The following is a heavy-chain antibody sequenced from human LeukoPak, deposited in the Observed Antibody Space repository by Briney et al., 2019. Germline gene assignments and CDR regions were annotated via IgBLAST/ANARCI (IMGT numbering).Heavy chain of an antibody. J-gene: IGHJ5*01. D-gene: IGHD3-10*01. CDR1: EFIFRSYW. CDR2: VICDGSFT. CDR3: VRAGEDLNFDC. V-gene: IGHV3-74*01. Sequence: GGSLRLSCAAPEFIFRSYWMHWLRQAPGKGLEWVSRVICDGSFTNYADPVKGRFTISRDKAKNILYLQMSSLRADDWAVYCVVRAGEDLNFDCWVRQSLVTVSS.